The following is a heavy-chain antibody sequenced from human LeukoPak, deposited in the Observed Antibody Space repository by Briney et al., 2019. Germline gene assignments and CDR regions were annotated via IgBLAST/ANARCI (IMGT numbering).Heavy chain of an antibody. V-gene: IGHV3-21*01. D-gene: IGHD3-22*01. CDR1: GFTFSSYS. CDR3: ARDNYYDSSGSGADVYYYYGMDV. Sequence: GGSLRLSCAASGFTFSSYSMNWVRQAPGKGLEWVSSISSSSSYIYYADSVKGRFTISRDNAKNSLYLQMNSLRAEDTAVYYCARDNYYDSSGSGADVYYYYGMDVWGQGTTVTVSS. J-gene: IGHJ6*02. CDR2: ISSSSSYI.